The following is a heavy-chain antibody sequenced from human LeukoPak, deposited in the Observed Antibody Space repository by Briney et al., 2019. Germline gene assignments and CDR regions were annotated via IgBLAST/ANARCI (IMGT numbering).Heavy chain of an antibody. CDR2: ISSSGSTK. V-gene: IGHV3-48*03. J-gene: IGHJ4*02. Sequence: GGSLRLSCVASGFTFSSYEMNWVRQAPGKGLEWVSYISSSGSTKYYADSVKGRFIISRDNAKNSLYAQMNSLRADDTAVYYCAREAVEAPHDYWGQGTLVTVSS. D-gene: IGHD2-2*01. CDR3: AREAVEAPHDY. CDR1: GFTFSSYE.